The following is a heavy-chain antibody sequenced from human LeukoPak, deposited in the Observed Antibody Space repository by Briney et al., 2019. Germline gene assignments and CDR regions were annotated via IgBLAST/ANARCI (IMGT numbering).Heavy chain of an antibody. CDR2: IYYSGST. D-gene: IGHD5-24*01. J-gene: IGHJ4*02. Sequence: SETLSLTCSVSGGSISNNNYYWGWIRQPPGKGLEWIGSIYYSGSTYYNPSLKSRVTISVDTSKNRFSLNLSSVTAADTAVYYCARDKSKRWLQLGGHFDYWGQGTLVTVSS. CDR1: GGSISNNNYY. V-gene: IGHV4-39*02. CDR3: ARDKSKRWLQLGGHFDY.